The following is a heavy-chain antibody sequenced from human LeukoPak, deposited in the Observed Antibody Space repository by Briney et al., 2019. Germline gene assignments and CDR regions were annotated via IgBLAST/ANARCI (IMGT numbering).Heavy chain of an antibody. J-gene: IGHJ4*02. D-gene: IGHD1-26*01. CDR2: ISYDGSNK. V-gene: IGHV3-30-3*01. CDR3: ATEPPGWELLSYYFDY. Sequence: GRSLRLSCAASGFTFSSYAMHWVRQAPGKGLEWVAVISYDGSNKYYADSVKGRFTISRDNSKNTLYLQMNSLRAEDTAVYYCATEPPGWELLSYYFDYWGQGTLVTVSS. CDR1: GFTFSSYA.